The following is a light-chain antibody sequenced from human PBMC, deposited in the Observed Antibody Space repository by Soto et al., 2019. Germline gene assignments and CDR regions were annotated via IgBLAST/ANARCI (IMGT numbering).Light chain of an antibody. Sequence: QSVLTQPPSASGTPGQRVTISCSGSSSNIGSNAVYWYQQLPGTAPTLLIYSNNQRPSGVPDRFSGSKSGTSASLAISGLQSEDEADYYCAAWDVSLNDVVFGEGTKLTVL. CDR1: SSNIGSNA. J-gene: IGLJ2*01. V-gene: IGLV1-44*01. CDR2: SNN. CDR3: AAWDVSLNDVV.